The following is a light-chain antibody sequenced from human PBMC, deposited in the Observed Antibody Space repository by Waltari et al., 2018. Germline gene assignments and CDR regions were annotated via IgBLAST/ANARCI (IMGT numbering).Light chain of an antibody. V-gene: IGKV4-1*01. CDR3: QQYYSNPT. CDR2: WAS. CDR1: RSISYTKNY. Sequence: DIILTQSPETLAVSLGARATINCKSSRSISYTKNYLSWYQQKPDQAPRLLISWASTRDFGVPDRFSGGGAGADFTLTIDGLQAEDVAVYYCQQYYSNPTFGQGTKVQIK. J-gene: IGKJ1*01.